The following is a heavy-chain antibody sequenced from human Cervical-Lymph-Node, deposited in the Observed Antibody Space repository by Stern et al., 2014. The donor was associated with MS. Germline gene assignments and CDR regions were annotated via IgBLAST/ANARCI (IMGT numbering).Heavy chain of an antibody. CDR2: IYYSGST. V-gene: IGHV4-59*01. Sequence: QVQLQESGPGLVKPSETLSLTCTVSGGSISSYYWSWIRQPPGKGLEWIGDIYYSGSTNYNPSLKSRVTISVDTSKNQFSLKLTSVAAADTAVYYCAREGDAGFSFDYWGQGTLVTVSS. CDR1: GGSISSYY. J-gene: IGHJ4*02. CDR3: AREGDAGFSFDY.